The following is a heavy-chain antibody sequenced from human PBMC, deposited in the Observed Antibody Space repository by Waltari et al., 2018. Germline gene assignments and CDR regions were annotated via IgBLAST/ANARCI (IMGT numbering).Heavy chain of an antibody. CDR1: GFTFSSYE. CDR2: IVNGGTTT. V-gene: IGHV3-48*03. Sequence: DVQLVESGGGFVRPGGSLRLSCVGSGFTFSSYEMNWVRQVPGKGLEWVSFIVNGGTTTYYADSVQGRFNISRDDAKNSLYMQMNSLGVEDTALYYCARKVYGTTYFDYWGQGTLVAVSS. D-gene: IGHD1-7*01. J-gene: IGHJ4*02. CDR3: ARKVYGTTYFDY.